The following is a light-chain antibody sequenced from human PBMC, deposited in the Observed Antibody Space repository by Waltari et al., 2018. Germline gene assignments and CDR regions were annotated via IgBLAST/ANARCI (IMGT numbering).Light chain of an antibody. CDR3: SSFAGSNNYV. CDR1: SSDVGGYDY. Sequence: HSALTQPPSASGSPGQSVTISCTGTSSDVGGYDYVSWYQQHPGKAPKLIISEVNKRPGGVPDRFSGSKSVNAASLTVSGLQADDEADYYCSSFAGSNNYVFGTGTKVTVL. J-gene: IGLJ1*01. V-gene: IGLV2-8*01. CDR2: EVN.